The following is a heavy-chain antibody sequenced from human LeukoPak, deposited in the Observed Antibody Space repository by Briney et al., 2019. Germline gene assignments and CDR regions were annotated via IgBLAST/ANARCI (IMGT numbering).Heavy chain of an antibody. V-gene: IGHV3-33*01. CDR2: IWYDGSNK. D-gene: IGHD1-26*01. CDR3: AREEYSGSYPMD. Sequence: PGGSLRLSCAASGFTFSSYGMHWVCQAPGKGLEWVAVIWYDGSNKYYADSVKGRFTISRDNSKNTLYLQMNSLRAEDTAVYYCAREEYSGSYPMDWGQGTLVTVSS. J-gene: IGHJ4*02. CDR1: GFTFSSYG.